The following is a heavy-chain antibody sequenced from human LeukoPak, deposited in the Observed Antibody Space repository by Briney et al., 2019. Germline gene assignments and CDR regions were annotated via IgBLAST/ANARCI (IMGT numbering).Heavy chain of an antibody. CDR2: INHSGST. D-gene: IGHD1-26*01. V-gene: IGHV4-34*01. CDR3: ARGREGRSGAFDI. CDR1: GGSFSGYY. J-gene: IGHJ3*02. Sequence: SETLSLTCAVYGGSFSGYYWSWIRQPPGKGLEWIGEINHSGSTNYNPSLKSRVTISVDTSKNQFSLKLSSATAADTAVYYCARGREGRSGAFDIWGQGTMVTVSS.